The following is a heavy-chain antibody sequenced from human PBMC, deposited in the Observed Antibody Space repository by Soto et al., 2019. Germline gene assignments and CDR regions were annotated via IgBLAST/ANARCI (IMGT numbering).Heavy chain of an antibody. D-gene: IGHD3-9*01. J-gene: IGHJ6*02. CDR3: ARVNDILTGSYGMDV. CDR2: INHSGST. V-gene: IGHV4-34*01. Sequence: PSETLSLTCAVYGGSFSGYYWSWIRQPPGKGLEWIGEINHSGSTNYNPSLKSRVTISVDTSKNQFSLKLSSVTAADTAVYYCARVNDILTGSYGMDVWGQGTTVTVSS. CDR1: GGSFSGYY.